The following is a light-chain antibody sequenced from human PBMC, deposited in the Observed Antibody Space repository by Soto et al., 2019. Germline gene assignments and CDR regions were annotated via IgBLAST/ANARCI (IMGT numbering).Light chain of an antibody. J-gene: IGKJ1*01. CDR2: WAS. CDR1: QTVLYSSNY. V-gene: IGKV4-1*01. Sequence: DIVMTQSPDSLAVSLGEMATINCKSSQTVLYSSNYLAWYQQKPGQPPKLLIYWASTRESGVPDRFSGSGSGTDFTLTISSLQAEDVAVYYCQQYHTTPVTFGQGTKVEVK. CDR3: QQYHTTPVT.